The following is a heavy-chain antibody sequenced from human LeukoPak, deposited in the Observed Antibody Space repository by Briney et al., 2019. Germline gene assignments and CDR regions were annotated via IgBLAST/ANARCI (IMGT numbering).Heavy chain of an antibody. J-gene: IGHJ4*02. D-gene: IGHD3-9*01. V-gene: IGHV4-4*07. CDR1: GAAISTYY. CDR3: ARSHPILRYFDWLLPFDY. CDR2: IYTSGST. Sequence: SETLSLTCTVPGAAISTYYWCWIRQSAGKGLEWIGHIYTSGSTNYNPSLKSRVTISLDTSRNQFSLKLTSVTAADTAVYYCARSHPILRYFDWLLPFDYWGQGTLVTVSS.